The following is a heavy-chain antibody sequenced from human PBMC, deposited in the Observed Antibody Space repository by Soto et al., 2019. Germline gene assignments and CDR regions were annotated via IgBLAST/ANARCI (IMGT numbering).Heavy chain of an antibody. D-gene: IGHD6-19*01. CDR3: AREVSSGRYNRYYGMDV. CDR2: TYYRSKWYN. Sequence: SQTLSLTCAISGDSVSSNSAAWNWIRQSPSRGLEWLGRTYYRSKWYNDYAVSVKSRITINPDTSKNQFSLQLNSVTPEDTAVYYCAREVSSGRYNRYYGMDVWGQGTTVTSP. CDR1: GDSVSSNSAA. J-gene: IGHJ6*02. V-gene: IGHV6-1*01.